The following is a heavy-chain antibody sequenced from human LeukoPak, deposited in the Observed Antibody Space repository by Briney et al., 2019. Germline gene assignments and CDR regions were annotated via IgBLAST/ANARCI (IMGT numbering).Heavy chain of an antibody. J-gene: IGHJ4*02. V-gene: IGHV4-59*12. CDR3: ARDLDYYDSSGYAY. Sequence: SETLSLTCTVSGGSISSYYWSWIRQPPGKGLEWIGYIYYSGSTNYNPSLKSRVTMSVDTSKNQFSLKLSSVTAADTAVYYCARDLDYYDSSGYAYWGQGTLVTVSS. D-gene: IGHD3-22*01. CDR2: IYYSGST. CDR1: GGSISSYY.